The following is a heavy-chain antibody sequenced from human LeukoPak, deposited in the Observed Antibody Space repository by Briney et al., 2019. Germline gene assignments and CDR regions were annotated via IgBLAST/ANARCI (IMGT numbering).Heavy chain of an antibody. CDR3: ARTRGYSYGYNYYGMDV. CDR2: INHSGST. V-gene: IGHV4-34*01. J-gene: IGHJ6*02. D-gene: IGHD5-18*01. CDR1: GGSFSGYY. Sequence: SETLSLTCAVYGGSFSGYYWSWIRQPPGKGLEWIGEINHSGSTNYNPSLKSRVTISVDTSKDQFSLKLSSVTAADTAVYYCARTRGYSYGYNYYGMDVWGQGTTVTVSS.